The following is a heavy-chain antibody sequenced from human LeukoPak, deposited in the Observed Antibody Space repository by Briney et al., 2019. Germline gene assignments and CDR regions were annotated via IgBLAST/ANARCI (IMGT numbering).Heavy chain of an antibody. CDR3: ARGPKAITIFGVVTLDTAMANDAFDI. D-gene: IGHD3-3*01. V-gene: IGHV3-30*03. Sequence: GGSLRLSCAASGFTFSSYGMHWVRQAPGKGLEWVAVISYDGSNKYYADSVKGRFTISRDNSKNTLYLQMNSLRAEDTAVYYCARGPKAITIFGVVTLDTAMANDAFDIWGQGTMVTVSS. CDR1: GFTFSSYG. CDR2: ISYDGSNK. J-gene: IGHJ3*02.